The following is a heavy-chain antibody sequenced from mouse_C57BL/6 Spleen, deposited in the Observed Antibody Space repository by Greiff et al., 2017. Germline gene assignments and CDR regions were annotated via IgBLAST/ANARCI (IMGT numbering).Heavy chain of an antibody. CDR3: ARSEVYYCNWYFDV. Sequence: VQLQQPGAELVRPGSSVKLSCKASGYTFTSYWMHWVKQRPIQGLEWIGNIDPSDSETNYNQKVKDKATLSVDKSSSTAYMQLSSPTSEDSAVYSCARSEVYYCNWYFDVWGTGTTVTVSA. J-gene: IGHJ1*03. V-gene: IGHV1-52*01. D-gene: IGHD2-1*01. CDR1: GYTFTSYW. CDR2: IDPSDSET.